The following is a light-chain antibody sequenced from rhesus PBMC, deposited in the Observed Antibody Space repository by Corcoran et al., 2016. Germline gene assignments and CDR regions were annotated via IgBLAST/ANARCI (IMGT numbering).Light chain of an antibody. Sequence: QAAPTQSPSVSGSPGQSVTLSCTGTTSDLGGYSRVSWYQQHPGKAPKLMIYEVSKRPSGVSDRFSGSKSGNTASLTISGLQSEDEAQYYCSSYASSNTFLFGSGTRLTVL. J-gene: IGLJ1*01. CDR1: TSDLGGYSR. CDR3: SSYASSNTFL. CDR2: EVS. V-gene: IGLV2-13*03.